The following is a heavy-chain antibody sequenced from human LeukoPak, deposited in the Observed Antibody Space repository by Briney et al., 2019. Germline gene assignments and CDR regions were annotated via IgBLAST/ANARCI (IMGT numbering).Heavy chain of an antibody. CDR2: IHSSGST. D-gene: IGHD3-22*01. Sequence: SSETLSLTCAVSGVSISSGVYFWSWIRQPPGQGLEWIGYIHSSGSTYYNPSLKSRVIISVDTSKNQFSLKLSSVTAADTAVYYCARFRRNYDSDGCSDYWGQGTLVTVSS. V-gene: IGHV4-30-4*07. CDR3: ARFRRNYDSDGCSDY. J-gene: IGHJ4*02. CDR1: GVSISSGVYF.